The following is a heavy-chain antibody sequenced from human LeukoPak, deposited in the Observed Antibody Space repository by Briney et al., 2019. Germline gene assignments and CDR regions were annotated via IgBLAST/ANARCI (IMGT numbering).Heavy chain of an antibody. Sequence: GESLKISCKASGYSFTSYWIGWVRQMPGKGLEWMGIISPGDSDTRYSPSFQGQVTISADKSISTAYLQWSSLKASDTAMYYCVTWDYSSGWDNHWGQGTLVTVSS. D-gene: IGHD6-19*01. CDR3: VTWDYSSGWDNH. J-gene: IGHJ5*02. V-gene: IGHV5-51*01. CDR2: ISPGDSDT. CDR1: GYSFTSYW.